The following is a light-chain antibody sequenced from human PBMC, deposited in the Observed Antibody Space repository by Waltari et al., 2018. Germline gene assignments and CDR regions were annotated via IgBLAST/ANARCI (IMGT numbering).Light chain of an antibody. J-gene: IGKJ2*01. Sequence: AIWMTQSPSLLSASTVDRVTISCWMSQGISSYLAWYQQKPRKAPDLLINAASTLQGGVPARFSGSGSGTDFSLTISCLQSEDFATYYCQQYYSFPYTFGQGTKLEIK. CDR3: QQYYSFPYT. V-gene: IGKV1D-8*02. CDR2: AAS. CDR1: QGISSY.